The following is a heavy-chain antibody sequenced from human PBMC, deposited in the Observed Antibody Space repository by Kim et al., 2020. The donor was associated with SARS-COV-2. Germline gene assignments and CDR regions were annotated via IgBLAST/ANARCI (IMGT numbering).Heavy chain of an antibody. CDR3: ARYSISTYSCFDL. J-gene: IGHJ5*02. V-gene: IGHV4-31*02. Sequence: YDPALKSRVTISVDTSKNQFSLKLSSVTAADAAVYYCARYSISTYSCFDLRGQGTLVPVSS. D-gene: IGHD6-13*01.